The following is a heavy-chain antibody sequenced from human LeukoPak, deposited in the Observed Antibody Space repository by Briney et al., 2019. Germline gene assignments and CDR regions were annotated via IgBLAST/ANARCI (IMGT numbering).Heavy chain of an antibody. CDR1: GSSFTSYW. V-gene: IGHV5-51*01. Sequence: GESLQISCKGSGSSFTSYWIGWVRPMPGKGLEWMGIIYPGDSDTRYSPSFQGQVTISADKSISTAYLQWSSLKASDTAMYYCARQWGDCSSTSCYSAYWGQGTLVTVSS. J-gene: IGHJ4*02. D-gene: IGHD2-2*01. CDR2: IYPGDSDT. CDR3: ARQWGDCSSTSCYSAY.